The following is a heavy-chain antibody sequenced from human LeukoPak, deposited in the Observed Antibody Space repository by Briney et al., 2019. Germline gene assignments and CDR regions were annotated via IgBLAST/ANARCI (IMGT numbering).Heavy chain of an antibody. CDR2: INSDGSST. Sequence: GGSLRLSCAASGFTFSSYWMHWVRQAPGKGLVWVSRINSDGSSTSYADSVKGRFTISRDNAKNTLYLQMNSLRAEDTAVYYCARDPTPPYCTNGVCGNWFDPWGQGTLVTVSS. CDR3: ARDPTPPYCTNGVCGNWFDP. D-gene: IGHD2-8*01. CDR1: GFTFSSYW. V-gene: IGHV3-74*01. J-gene: IGHJ5*02.